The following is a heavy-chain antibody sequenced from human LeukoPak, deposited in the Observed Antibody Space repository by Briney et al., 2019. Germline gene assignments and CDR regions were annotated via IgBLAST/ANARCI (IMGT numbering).Heavy chain of an antibody. V-gene: IGHV1-8*03. CDR1: GYTFTGYY. CDR2: MNPNSGNT. J-gene: IGHJ4*02. CDR3: ARVGDYGDYEIFDY. D-gene: IGHD4-17*01. Sequence: GASVKVSCKASGYTFTGYYMHWVRQATGQGLEWMGWMNPNSGNTGYAQKFQGRVTITRNTSISTAYMELSSLRSEDTAVYYCARVGDYGDYEIFDYWGQGTLVTVSS.